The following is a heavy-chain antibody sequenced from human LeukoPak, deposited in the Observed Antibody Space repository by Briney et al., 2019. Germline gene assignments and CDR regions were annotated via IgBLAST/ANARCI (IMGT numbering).Heavy chain of an antibody. V-gene: IGHV4-59*01. CDR1: GGSISSYY. Sequence: SETLSLTCTVSGGSISSYYWSWIRQPPGKGLEWIGYIYYSGSTNYNPSLKSRVTISVDTSKNQFSLKLSSVTAADTAVFYCARVYKGDYYDYDAFDIWGQGTMVTVSS. CDR2: IYYSGST. CDR3: ARVYKGDYYDYDAFDI. D-gene: IGHD3-22*01. J-gene: IGHJ3*02.